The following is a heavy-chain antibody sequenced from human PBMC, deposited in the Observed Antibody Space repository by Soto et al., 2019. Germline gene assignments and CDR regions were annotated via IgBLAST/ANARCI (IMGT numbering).Heavy chain of an antibody. V-gene: IGHV4-39*01. CDR1: GGSIYRSGYY. CDR3: GKVLVGATGHTDSDS. J-gene: IGHJ4*02. Sequence: SETLSLTCTVAGGSIYRSGYYWGWIRQPPGRGLEWIGNIDYNGVTYSNPSLKSRVTISRDTSKNQFSLKLTSVTAADTALYYCGKVLVGATGHTDSDSWGPGTLVTVSS. D-gene: IGHD2-15*01. CDR2: IDYNGVT.